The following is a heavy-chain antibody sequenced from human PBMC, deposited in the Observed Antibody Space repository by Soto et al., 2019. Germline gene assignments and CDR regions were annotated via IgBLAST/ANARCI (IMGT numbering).Heavy chain of an antibody. CDR2: ISAYNGNT. J-gene: IGHJ5*02. D-gene: IGHD1-26*01. Sequence: QVQLVQSGAEVKKPGASVKVSCKASGYTFTSYGISWVRQAPGQGLEWMGWISAYNGNTNYAQKLQGRVTMTTDTSTSTAYTELRSLRSDDTAVYYCAREFERELLGNWFDTWGQVTLVTVSS. CDR3: AREFERELLGNWFDT. CDR1: GYTFTSYG. V-gene: IGHV1-18*01.